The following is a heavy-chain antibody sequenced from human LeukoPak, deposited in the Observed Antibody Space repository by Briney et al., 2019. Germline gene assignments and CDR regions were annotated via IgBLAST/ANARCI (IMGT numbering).Heavy chain of an antibody. CDR3: ARHGQQQLLTFFDY. CDR2: IYYSGST. Sequence: PSETLSLTCTVSGGSISSSSYCWGWIRQPPGKGLEWIASIYYSGSTSYNPSLKSRVTIFVDTSKNQFSLRLSSVTAADTALYYCARHGQQQLLTFFDYWGQGTLVTVSS. J-gene: IGHJ4*02. CDR1: GGSISSSSYC. D-gene: IGHD6-13*01. V-gene: IGHV4-39*01.